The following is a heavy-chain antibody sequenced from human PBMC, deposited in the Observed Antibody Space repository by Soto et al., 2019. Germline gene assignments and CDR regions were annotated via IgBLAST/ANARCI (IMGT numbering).Heavy chain of an antibody. CDR3: ASRDPGTSVDY. CDR2: IYRTGST. Sequence: QVQLQESGPGLVKPSGTLSLTCAVSGGSFTSNNWWTWVRQPPGQGLEWIGEIYRTGSTNYNPSLKSRVTISLDQSENQFSLKVTSLTAADTAVYYCASRDPGTSVDYWGKGTLVTVSS. V-gene: IGHV4-4*02. J-gene: IGHJ4*02. CDR1: GGSFTSNNW. D-gene: IGHD1-7*01.